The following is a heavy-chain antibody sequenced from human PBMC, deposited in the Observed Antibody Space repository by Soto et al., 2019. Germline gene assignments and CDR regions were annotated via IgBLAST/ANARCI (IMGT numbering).Heavy chain of an antibody. CDR3: ARDLNVQQEWRRSEYDH. CDR1: GFTLNRYD. D-gene: IGHD5-12*01. Sequence: QVQLVESGGGVVQPGRSLRLSCAASGFTLNRYDMYWVRQAPGKGLEWVAVTWYDGSKTYYGESVKGRFTVSRDNSKNTVYLHMDSLRADDTAVYYCARDLNVQQEWRRSEYDHWGQGTLVTVSS. CDR2: TWYDGSKT. J-gene: IGHJ4*02. V-gene: IGHV3-33*01.